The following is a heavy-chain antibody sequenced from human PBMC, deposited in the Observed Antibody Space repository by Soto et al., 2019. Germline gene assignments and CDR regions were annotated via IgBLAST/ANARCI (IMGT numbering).Heavy chain of an antibody. D-gene: IGHD3-16*01. CDR1: GGSISSYY. J-gene: IGHJ3*02. Sequence: KTSETLSLTCTVSGGSISSYYWSWIRQPPGKGLEWIGYIYYSGSTNYNPSLKSRVTISVDTSKNQFSLKLSSVTAADTAVYYCARDLFYDTNAFDIWGQGTMVTVSS. CDR2: IYYSGST. CDR3: ARDLFYDTNAFDI. V-gene: IGHV4-59*01.